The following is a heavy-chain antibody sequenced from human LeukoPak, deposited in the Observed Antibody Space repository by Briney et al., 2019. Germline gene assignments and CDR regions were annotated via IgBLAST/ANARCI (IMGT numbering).Heavy chain of an antibody. CDR1: GGFISSSSYY. D-gene: IGHD3-22*01. J-gene: IGHJ4*02. V-gene: IGHV4-39*07. Sequence: PSETLSLTCTVSGGFISSSSYYWGWIRQPPGKGLEWIGSIYYSGSTYYNPSLKSRVTISVDTSKNQFSLKLSSVTAADTAVYYCAREDSTYYYDSSGYSHGDYWGQGTLVTVSS. CDR2: IYYSGST. CDR3: AREDSTYYYDSSGYSHGDY.